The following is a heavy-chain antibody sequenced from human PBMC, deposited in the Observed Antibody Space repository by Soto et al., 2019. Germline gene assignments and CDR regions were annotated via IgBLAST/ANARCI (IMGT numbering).Heavy chain of an antibody. CDR3: ARGLITGSHYSGGWYYFDS. V-gene: IGHV4-34*01. J-gene: IGHJ4*02. D-gene: IGHD6-19*01. CDR1: GGSFSGYY. Sequence: PSETLSLTCAVYGGSFSGYYWSWIRQPPGKGLEWIGEINHSGSTNYNPSLKSRVTISVDTSKNQFSLNLYSVTAADTAVYYCARGLITGSHYSGGWYYFDSWGQGTQVTVSS. CDR2: INHSGST.